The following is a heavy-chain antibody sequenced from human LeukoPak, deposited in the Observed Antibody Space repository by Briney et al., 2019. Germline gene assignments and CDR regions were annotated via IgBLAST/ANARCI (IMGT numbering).Heavy chain of an antibody. CDR1: GYTFTSYY. D-gene: IGHD1-14*01. CDR3: ARDPGLTSDYYYMDV. V-gene: IGHV1-46*01. CDR2: INPRSGTT. Sequence: ASVKVSCKASGYTFTSYYIQWVRQAPGQGLEWMGLINPRSGTTSYAQKVQGRVTMARDTSTSTVYLELSSLRSEDTAVYYCARDPGLTSDYYYMDVWGKGTTVTVSS. J-gene: IGHJ6*03.